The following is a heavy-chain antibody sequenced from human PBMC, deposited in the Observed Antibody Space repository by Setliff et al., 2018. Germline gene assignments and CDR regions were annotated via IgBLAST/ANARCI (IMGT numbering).Heavy chain of an antibody. J-gene: IGHJ6*02. CDR1: GYTFTGYY. CDR3: ARERALLRYFDWSSYYYYYGMDV. Sequence: ASVKVSCKASGYTFTGYYMHWVRQAPGQGLEWMGWINPNSGGTNYAQKFQGRVPMTRDTSISTAYMELRRLRSDDTAVYYCARERALLRYFDWSSYYYYYGMDVWGQGTTVTVSS. D-gene: IGHD3-9*01. CDR2: INPNSGGT. V-gene: IGHV1-2*02.